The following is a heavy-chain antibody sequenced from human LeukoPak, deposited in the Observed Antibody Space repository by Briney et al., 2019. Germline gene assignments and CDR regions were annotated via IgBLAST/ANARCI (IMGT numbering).Heavy chain of an antibody. D-gene: IGHD2-2*01. Sequence: SETLSLTCTVSGGSISSGGYYWSWIRQPPGKGLEWIGYIYHSRSTYYNPSLKSRVTISVDRSKNQFSLKLSSVTAADTAVYYCARGTRYCSSTSCRDYYYYYMDVWGKGTTVTVAS. CDR3: ARGTRYCSSTSCRDYYYYYMDV. V-gene: IGHV4-30-2*01. CDR1: GGSISSGGYY. J-gene: IGHJ6*03. CDR2: IYHSRST.